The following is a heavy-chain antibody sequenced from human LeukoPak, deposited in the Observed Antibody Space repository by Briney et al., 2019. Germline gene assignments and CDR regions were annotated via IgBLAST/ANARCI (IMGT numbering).Heavy chain of an antibody. V-gene: IGHV3-74*01. CDR2: ISTDGYTT. CDR1: GLAFSAYR. CDR3: VVGGSPGY. D-gene: IGHD2-15*01. J-gene: IGHJ4*02. Sequence: GGSLRLSCAASGLAFSAYRMHWVRQAPRKGLVWVSRISTDGYTTDYADFVQGRFTASRDNTKNTWSLEMNSLRAEDTAVYYCVVGGSPGYWGQGTLVTVSS.